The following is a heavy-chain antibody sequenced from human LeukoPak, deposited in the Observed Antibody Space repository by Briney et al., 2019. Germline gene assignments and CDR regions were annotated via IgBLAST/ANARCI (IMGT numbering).Heavy chain of an antibody. D-gene: IGHD4/OR15-4a*01. J-gene: IGHJ4*02. Sequence: PGGSLRLSCAASGFTFSSYAMSWVRQAPGKGLEWVSAISGSGGSTYYADSVKGRFTISRDNSKNTLYLQMNSLRAEDTAVYYCAKSDNLGKAIDYLLIYWGQGTLVTVSS. CDR2: ISGSGGST. V-gene: IGHV3-23*01. CDR3: AKSDNLGKAIDYLLIY. CDR1: GFTFSSYA.